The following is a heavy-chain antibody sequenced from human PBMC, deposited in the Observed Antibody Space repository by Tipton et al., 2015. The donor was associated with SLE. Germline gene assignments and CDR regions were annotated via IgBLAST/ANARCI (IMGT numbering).Heavy chain of an antibody. V-gene: IGHV4-34*01. CDR2: INSFGST. J-gene: IGHJ3*01. Sequence: TLSLTCAFYVGAFNAYDYHWIRQPPGKGLEWIGKINSFGSTDYSPSLKSRVTMSVDTSKNQFSLRLTSVTAADTAVYYCAKSPDAFDVWGQGTMVTVSS. CDR1: VGAFNAYD. CDR3: AKSPDAFDV.